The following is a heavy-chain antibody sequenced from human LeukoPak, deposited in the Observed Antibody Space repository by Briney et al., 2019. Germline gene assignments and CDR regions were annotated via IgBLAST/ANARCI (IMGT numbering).Heavy chain of an antibody. Sequence: SETLSLTCTVSGGSISSYYWSWIRQPAGKGLEWIGRMYTSGSSNYNPSLKSRVTMSVDTSKNQFSLKLSSVTAADTAVYYCARQGTTVTFSSYWGQGTLVTVSS. CDR3: ARQGTTVTFSSY. CDR2: MYTSGSS. CDR1: GGSISSYY. V-gene: IGHV4-4*07. J-gene: IGHJ4*02. D-gene: IGHD4-17*01.